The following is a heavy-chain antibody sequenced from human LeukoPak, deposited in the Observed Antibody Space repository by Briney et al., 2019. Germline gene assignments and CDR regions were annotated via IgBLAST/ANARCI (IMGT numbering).Heavy chain of an antibody. D-gene: IGHD3-10*01. V-gene: IGHV3-66*01. CDR3: ASGDHLYYFDY. CDR2: IYSGGST. Sequence: AGGSLRLSCSASGFTFSNYALTWVRQGPGKGLEWVSVIYSGGSTYYADSVKGRFTISRDNSKNTLYLQMNSLRAEDTAVYYCASGDHLYYFDYWGQGTLVTVSS. J-gene: IGHJ4*02. CDR1: GFTFSNYA.